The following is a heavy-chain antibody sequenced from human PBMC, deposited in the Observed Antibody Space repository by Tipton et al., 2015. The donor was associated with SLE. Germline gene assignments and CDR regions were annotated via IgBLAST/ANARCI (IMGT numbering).Heavy chain of an antibody. CDR3: ARGVIYRSCWLN. V-gene: IGHV3-74*01. CDR2: INSDGSST. D-gene: IGHD6-13*01. Sequence: SLRLSCAASGFTFSSYWMHWVRQAPGKGLVWVSRINSDGSSTSYADSVKGRFTISRDNAKNTLYLQMNSLRAEDTAVYYCARGVIYRSCWLNWGPGTQVTVSS. CDR1: GFTFSSYW. J-gene: IGHJ4*02.